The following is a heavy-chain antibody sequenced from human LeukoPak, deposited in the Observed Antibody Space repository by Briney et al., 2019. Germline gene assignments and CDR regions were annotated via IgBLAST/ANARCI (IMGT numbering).Heavy chain of an antibody. Sequence: PGGSLRLSCAASGFTFSSYGMSWVRQAPGKGLEWVSSISSSSSYIYYADSVKGRFTISRDNAKNSLYLQMNSLRAEDTAVYYCARALTPFNYYYYYYMDVWGKGTTVTVSS. J-gene: IGHJ6*03. CDR1: GFTFSSYG. V-gene: IGHV3-21*01. CDR2: ISSSSSYI. CDR3: ARALTPFNYYYYYYMDV.